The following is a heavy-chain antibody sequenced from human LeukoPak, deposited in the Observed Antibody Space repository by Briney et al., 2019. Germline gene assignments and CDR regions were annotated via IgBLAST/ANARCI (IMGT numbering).Heavy chain of an antibody. V-gene: IGHV1-2*02. D-gene: IGHD5-18*01. Sequence: ASVKVSCKASGYTFTGYYMHWVRQAPGQGLEWMGWTNPNSGGTNYAQKFQGRVTMTRDTSISTAYMELSRLRSDDTAVYYCARGPQLWLRGNWFDPWGQGTLVTVSS. CDR3: ARGPQLWLRGNWFDP. CDR2: TNPNSGGT. J-gene: IGHJ5*02. CDR1: GYTFTGYY.